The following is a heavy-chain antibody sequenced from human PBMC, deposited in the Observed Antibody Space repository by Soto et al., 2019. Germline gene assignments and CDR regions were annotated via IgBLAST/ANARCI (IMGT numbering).Heavy chain of an antibody. CDR2: IIPIFGTA. Sequence: SVKVSCKASGGTFSSYAISWVRQAPGQGLEWMGGIIPIFGTANYAQKFQGRVTITADESTSTAYMELSSLRSEDTAVYYCARDGRGYSGYDLFCYYGMDVWGQGTAVTVSS. D-gene: IGHD5-12*01. CDR3: ARDGRGYSGYDLFCYYGMDV. CDR1: GGTFSSYA. V-gene: IGHV1-69*13. J-gene: IGHJ6*02.